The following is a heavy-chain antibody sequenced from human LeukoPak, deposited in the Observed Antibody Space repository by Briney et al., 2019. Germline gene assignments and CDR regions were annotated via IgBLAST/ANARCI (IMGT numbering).Heavy chain of an antibody. J-gene: IGHJ4*02. CDR3: AKAYYDFWSGSSPVDY. Sequence: GRSLRLPCAASGFTFSSYGMHWVRQAPGKGLEWVAVISYDGSNKYYADSVKGRFTISRDNSKNTLYLQMNSLRAEDTAVYYCAKAYYDFWSGSSPVDYWGQGTLVTVSS. V-gene: IGHV3-30*18. D-gene: IGHD3-3*01. CDR2: ISYDGSNK. CDR1: GFTFSSYG.